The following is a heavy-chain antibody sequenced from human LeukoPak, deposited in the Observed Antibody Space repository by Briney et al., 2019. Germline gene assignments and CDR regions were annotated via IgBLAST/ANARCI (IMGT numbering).Heavy chain of an antibody. D-gene: IGHD6-13*01. CDR3: AKDVYSSSWYPPRHFDY. V-gene: IGHV3-23*01. CDR1: GFSFTTYA. J-gene: IGHJ4*01. CDR2: ISGSGGST. Sequence: SGGSLTLSCAATGFSFTTYAMNWVRQAPGKGLEWVSAISGSGGSTYYADSVKGRFTISRDNSKNTLYLQMNSLRAEDTAVYYCAKDVYSSSWYPPRHFDYWGHGTLVTVSS.